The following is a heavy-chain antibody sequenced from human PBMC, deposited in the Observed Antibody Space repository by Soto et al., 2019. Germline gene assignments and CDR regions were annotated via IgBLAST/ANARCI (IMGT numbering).Heavy chain of an antibody. J-gene: IGHJ4*02. D-gene: IGHD6-25*01. CDR1: GFTFSSYP. CDR2: TSGDGRIM. CDR3: ARGRAAYYFDY. V-gene: IGHV3-64*02. Sequence: GGSLRLSCAASGFTFSSYPMHWVRQAPGKGLEHVSSTSGDGRIMYYLDSVKGRFTISRDNSKNTLYLQMGSLRTEDMAVYYCARGRAAYYFDYWGQGTLVTVSS.